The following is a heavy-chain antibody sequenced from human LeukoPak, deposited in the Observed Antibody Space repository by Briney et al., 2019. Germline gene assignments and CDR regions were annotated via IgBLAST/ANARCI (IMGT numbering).Heavy chain of an antibody. CDR1: GGSISSYY. CDR3: ARSRGYFDY. CDR2: IYYSGST. D-gene: IGHD6-13*01. Sequence: KPSETLSLTCTVSGGSISSYYRSWIRQPPGKGLEWIGYIYYSGSTNYNPSLKSRVTISVDTSKNQFSLKLSSVTAADTALYYCARSRGYFDYWGQGTLVTVSS. V-gene: IGHV4-59*01. J-gene: IGHJ4*02.